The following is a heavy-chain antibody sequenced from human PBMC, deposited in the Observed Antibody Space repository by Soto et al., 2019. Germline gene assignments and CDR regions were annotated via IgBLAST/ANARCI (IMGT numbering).Heavy chain of an antibody. D-gene: IGHD2-2*01. CDR3: TKPLYGSSTSCYSGGDYFHG. Sequence: PGGSLRLSCVTSGFFFDNYAMHLVRQAPGKGPEWVSCLSGNSDIVAYADSVKGRFTISRDNSKKTLYLQMSSLRADDTAGYFWTKPLYGSSTSCYSGGDYFHGWGQGTMVTVS. CDR2: LSGNSDIV. J-gene: IGHJ3*01. V-gene: IGHV3-9*01. CDR1: GFFFDNYA.